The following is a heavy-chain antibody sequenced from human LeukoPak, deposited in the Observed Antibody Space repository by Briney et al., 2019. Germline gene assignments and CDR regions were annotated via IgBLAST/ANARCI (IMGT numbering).Heavy chain of an antibody. V-gene: IGHV4-61*02. Sequence: SQTLSLTCTVSVGSISSGSYYWSWIRQPAGKGLEWIGRIYTSGSTNYNPSLKSRVTISVDTSKNQFSLKLSSVTAADTAVYYCARLSHWFDPWGQGTLVTVSS. J-gene: IGHJ5*02. CDR2: IYTSGST. CDR3: ARLSHWFDP. D-gene: IGHD3-16*02. CDR1: VGSISSGSYY.